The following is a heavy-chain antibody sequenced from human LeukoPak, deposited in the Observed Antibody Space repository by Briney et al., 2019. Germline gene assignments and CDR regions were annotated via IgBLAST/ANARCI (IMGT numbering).Heavy chain of an antibody. Sequence: APVKVSCKASGYTFTSYAMHWVRQAPGQRLEWMGWINAGNGNTKYSQKFQGRVTITRDTSASTAYMELSSLRSEDTAVYYCARETFYGDSGFDYWGQGTLVTVSS. CDR3: ARETFYGDSGFDY. D-gene: IGHD4-17*01. CDR1: GYTFTSYA. J-gene: IGHJ4*02. V-gene: IGHV1-3*01. CDR2: INAGNGNT.